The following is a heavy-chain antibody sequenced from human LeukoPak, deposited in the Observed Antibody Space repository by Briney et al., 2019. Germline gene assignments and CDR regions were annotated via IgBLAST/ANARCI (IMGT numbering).Heavy chain of an antibody. Sequence: GGSLRLSCAASGFTFSSYGMHWVRQAPGKGLEWVAVISYDGSNKYYADSVKGRFTISRDNSKNTLYLQMNSLRAEDTAVYYCAKVWKLWHTFDAFDIWGQGTMVTVSS. V-gene: IGHV3-30*18. D-gene: IGHD5-18*01. CDR2: ISYDGSNK. CDR3: AKVWKLWHTFDAFDI. CDR1: GFTFSSYG. J-gene: IGHJ3*02.